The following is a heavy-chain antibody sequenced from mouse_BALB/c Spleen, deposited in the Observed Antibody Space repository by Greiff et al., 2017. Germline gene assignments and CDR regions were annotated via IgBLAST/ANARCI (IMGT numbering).Heavy chain of an antibody. CDR3: ARHETGGYYFDY. D-gene: IGHD4-1*01. CDR1: GFTFSSYT. CDR2: ISNGGGST. V-gene: IGHV5-12-2*01. Sequence: EVKLVESGGGLVQPGGSLKLSCAASGFTFSSYTMSWVRQTPEKRLEWVAYISNGGGSTYYPDTVKGRFTISRDNAKNTLYLQMSSLKSEDTAMYYCARHETGGYYFDYWGQGTTLTVSS. J-gene: IGHJ2*01.